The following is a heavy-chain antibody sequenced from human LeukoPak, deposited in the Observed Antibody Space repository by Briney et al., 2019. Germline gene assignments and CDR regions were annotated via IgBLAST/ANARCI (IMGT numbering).Heavy chain of an antibody. CDR1: GGSIGTYY. CDR2: IYHTGTT. CDR3: ARSPGLGYSGGSCHFDY. V-gene: IGHV4-59*08. J-gene: IGHJ4*02. D-gene: IGHD2-15*01. Sequence: PSETLSLTCSVSGGSIGTYYWSWMRQPPRKGLEYLGWIYHTGTTSYSPSLKSRVTISVDTSNTQFSLRLRSVTAAATALYSCARSPGLGYSGGSCHFDYWGQGILVTVFS.